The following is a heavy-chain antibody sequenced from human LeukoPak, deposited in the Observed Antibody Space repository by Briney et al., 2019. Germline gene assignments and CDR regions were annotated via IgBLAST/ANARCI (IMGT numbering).Heavy chain of an antibody. CDR2: IKEDGSVR. J-gene: IGHJ4*02. CDR3: LAESSTSYEGY. V-gene: IGHV3-7*01. Sequence: GGSLRLSCAASGFTLSRHWMDWVRQAPGKGLEWVANIKEDGSVRQYVDSVKGRLTISRDNAKNSLYLQMNSLRAEDTAVYYCLAESSTSYEGYWGQGTLVTVSS. D-gene: IGHD6-6*01. CDR1: GFTLSRHW.